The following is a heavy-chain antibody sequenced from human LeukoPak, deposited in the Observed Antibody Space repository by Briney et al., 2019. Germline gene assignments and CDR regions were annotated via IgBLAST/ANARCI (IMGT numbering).Heavy chain of an antibody. V-gene: IGHV3-7*01. CDR2: IKQDGSEK. CDR3: ARVSTGGVPYYYYYYMDV. Sequence: GGSLRLSCAASGFTFSSYWMSWVRQAPGKGLEWVANIKQDGSEKYYVDSVKGRFTISRDNAKNSLYLQMNSLRAEDTAVYYCARVSTGGVPYYYYYYMDVWGKGTTVTVSS. D-gene: IGHD3-9*01. CDR1: GFTFSSYW. J-gene: IGHJ6*03.